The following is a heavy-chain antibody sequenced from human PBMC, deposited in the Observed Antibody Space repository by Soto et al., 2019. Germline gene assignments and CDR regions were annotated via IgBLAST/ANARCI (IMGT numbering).Heavy chain of an antibody. D-gene: IGHD3-10*01. CDR3: ARAVHTMIQGVRFRVDQ. J-gene: IGHJ4*02. Sequence: QVQLVQSGAEMKKPGASVKVSCEASGYTFTAYYIHWVRQAPGQGLEWMGWINPNGGGTKYAQKFQGRVTMTRDTSINTAYMELTRLTSDDTAAYYCARAVHTMIQGVRFRVDQWGQGTLVTVSS. CDR1: GYTFTAYY. CDR2: INPNGGGT. V-gene: IGHV1-2*02.